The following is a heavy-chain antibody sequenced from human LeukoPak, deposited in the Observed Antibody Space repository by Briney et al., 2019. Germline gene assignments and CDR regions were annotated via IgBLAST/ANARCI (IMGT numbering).Heavy chain of an antibody. D-gene: IGHD2-15*01. J-gene: IGHJ4*02. Sequence: SVKVSCKASGGTFSSYAISWVRQAPGQGLEWMGGIIPIFGTANYAQKFQGRVTITADKSTSTAYMELSSLRSEDTAVYYCARVIRKEYCSGGSCPCGYWGQGTLVTVSS. CDR3: ARVIRKEYCSGGSCPCGY. CDR1: GGTFSSYA. V-gene: IGHV1-69*06. CDR2: IIPIFGTA.